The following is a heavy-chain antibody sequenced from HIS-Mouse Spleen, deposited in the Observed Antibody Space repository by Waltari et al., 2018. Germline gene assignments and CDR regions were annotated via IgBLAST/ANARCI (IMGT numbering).Heavy chain of an antibody. CDR1: GGSISSRHYY. V-gene: IGHV4-39*07. Sequence: QLQLQESGPGLVKPSATLSLTCTVSGGSISSRHYYWGWIRQPPGKGLEWIGSIYYSGSTYYNPSLKSRVTISVDTSKNQFSLKLSSVTAADTAVYYCAREIPYSSSWYDWYFDLWGRGTLVTVSS. D-gene: IGHD6-13*01. J-gene: IGHJ2*01. CDR3: AREIPYSSSWYDWYFDL. CDR2: IYYSGST.